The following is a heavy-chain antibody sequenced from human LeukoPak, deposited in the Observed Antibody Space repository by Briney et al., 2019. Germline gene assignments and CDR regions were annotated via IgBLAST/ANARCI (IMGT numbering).Heavy chain of an antibody. J-gene: IGHJ4*02. CDR2: INHSGST. V-gene: IGHV4-34*01. Sequence: PSETLSLTCAVYGGSFSGYYWSWIRQPPGKGLEWIGEINHSGSTNYNPSLKSRVTISVDTSKNQFSLKLSSVTAADTAVYYCARTRYYYNSRSYGAPYYFDHWGQGTLVTVSS. CDR3: ARTRYYYNSRSYGAPYYFDH. D-gene: IGHD3-10*01. CDR1: GGSFSGYY.